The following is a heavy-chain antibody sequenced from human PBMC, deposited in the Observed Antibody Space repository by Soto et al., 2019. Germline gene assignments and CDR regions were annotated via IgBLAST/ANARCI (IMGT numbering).Heavy chain of an antibody. CDR1: GGSFSGYY. J-gene: IGHJ5*02. D-gene: IGHD2-2*01. CDR3: ASYIVVVPAAISWIDR. Sequence: SETLSLTCAVYGGSFSGYYWSWIRQPPGKGLEWIGEINHSGSTNYNPSLKSRVTISVDTSKNQFSLTLSSVAAADSVVYYCASYIVVVPAAISWIDRWGEGTLVTVSS. CDR2: INHSGST. V-gene: IGHV4-34*01.